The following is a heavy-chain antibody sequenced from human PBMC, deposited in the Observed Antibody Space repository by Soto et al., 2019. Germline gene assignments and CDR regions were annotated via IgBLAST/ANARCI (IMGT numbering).Heavy chain of an antibody. CDR2: MNPNSGNT. CDR3: ARLCPLDVYDSSGYIRSQKYYYYYYGMDV. V-gene: IGHV1-8*01. D-gene: IGHD3-22*01. J-gene: IGHJ6*02. Sequence: ASVKVSCKASGYTFTSYDINWVRQATGQGLEWMGWMNPNSGNTGYAQKFQGRVTMTRNTSISTAYMELSSLRSEDTAMYYCARLCPLDVYDSSGYIRSQKYYYYYYGMDVWGQGTTVTVSS. CDR1: GYTFTSYD.